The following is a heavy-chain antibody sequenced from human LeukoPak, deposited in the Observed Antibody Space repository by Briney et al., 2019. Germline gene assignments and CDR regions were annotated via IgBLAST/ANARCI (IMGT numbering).Heavy chain of an antibody. CDR3: ARHEVVRGRNYGDDAFDI. D-gene: IGHD3-10*01. V-gene: IGHV4-59*08. CDR2: IYYSGST. Sequence: SETLSLTCTVSGGSISSYYWSWIRQPPGKGLEWIGYIYYSGSTNYNPSLKSRVTISVDTSKNQFSLKLSSVTAADTAVYYCARHEVVRGRNYGDDAFDIWGQGTMVTVSP. CDR1: GGSISSYY. J-gene: IGHJ3*02.